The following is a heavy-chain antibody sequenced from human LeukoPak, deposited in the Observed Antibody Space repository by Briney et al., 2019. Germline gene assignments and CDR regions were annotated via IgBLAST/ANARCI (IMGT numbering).Heavy chain of an antibody. Sequence: GGSLRLSCAASGFTFSSYSMNWVRQAPWKGLEWVSYISGSSSTIYYADSVKGRFTISRDNAKNSLSLQMNSLRAEDTAVYYCARDRGYCSSTNCPHDTFDIWGQGTMVTVSS. CDR1: GFTFSSYS. J-gene: IGHJ3*02. D-gene: IGHD2-2*01. CDR2: ISGSSSTI. V-gene: IGHV3-48*01. CDR3: ARDRGYCSSTNCPHDTFDI.